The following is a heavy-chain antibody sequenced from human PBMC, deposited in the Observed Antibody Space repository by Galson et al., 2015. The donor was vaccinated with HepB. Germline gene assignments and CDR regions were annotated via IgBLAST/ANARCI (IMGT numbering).Heavy chain of an antibody. CDR3: AREGYSGYDCGY. D-gene: IGHD5-12*01. J-gene: IGHJ4*02. Sequence: SLRLSCAASGFTFSSYAMSWVRQAPGKGLEWVSAISGSGGSTYYADSVKGRFTISRDNSKNTLYLQMNSLRAEDTAVYYCAREGYSGYDCGYWGQGTLVTVSS. CDR1: GFTFSSYA. V-gene: IGHV3-23*01. CDR2: ISGSGGST.